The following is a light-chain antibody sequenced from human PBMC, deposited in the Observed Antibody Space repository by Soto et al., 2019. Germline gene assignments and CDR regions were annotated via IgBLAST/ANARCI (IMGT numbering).Light chain of an antibody. CDR2: DVS. J-gene: IGLJ2*01. CDR1: SSDVGGYNY. Sequence: QSALTQPASVSGSPGQSITISCTGPSSDVGGYNYVSWYQQHPGKAPKLMIYDVSNLPSGVSNRFSGSKSGNTASLTISWLQAEDEADYYCSSYTSSSTLNVVFGGGTQLTVL. CDR3: SSYTSSSTLNVV. V-gene: IGLV2-14*01.